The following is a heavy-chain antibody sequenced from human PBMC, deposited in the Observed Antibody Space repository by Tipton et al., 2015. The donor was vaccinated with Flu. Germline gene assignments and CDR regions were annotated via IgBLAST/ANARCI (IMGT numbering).Heavy chain of an antibody. D-gene: IGHD2-2*01. V-gene: IGHV3-53*01. J-gene: IGHJ6*02. CDR1: GFTVTSSY. CDR3: ARGPQVLVRPEFYGTLV. Sequence: QLVQSGGGLIQPGGSLRLSCAASGFTVTSSYMSWVRQAPGKGLEWVSVIYGGGTTDYADSVKGRFTISRDKSKNALYLQMSSLRAEDTAVYYCARGPQVLVRPEFYGTLVWG. CDR2: IYGGGTT.